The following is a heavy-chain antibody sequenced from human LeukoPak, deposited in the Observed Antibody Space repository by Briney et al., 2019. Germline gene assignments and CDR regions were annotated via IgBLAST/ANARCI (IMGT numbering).Heavy chain of an antibody. D-gene: IGHD6-19*01. CDR3: ARGPSSGWYRVDY. CDR2: ISAYNGNT. CDR1: GYTYTSYG. V-gene: IGHV1-18*04. J-gene: IGHJ4*02. Sequence: ASVKVYCKASGYTYTSYGISRVRQAPGQGLEWMGWISAYNGNTNYAQTLQGRVTMTTDTSTSTAFMELRSLRSDDTAVYYCARGPSSGWYRVDYWGQGTLVTVSS.